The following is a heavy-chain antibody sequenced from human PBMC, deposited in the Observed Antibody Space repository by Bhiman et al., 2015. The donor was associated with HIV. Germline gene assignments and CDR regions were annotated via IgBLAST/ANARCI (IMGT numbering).Heavy chain of an antibody. V-gene: IGHV3-21*03. J-gene: IGHJ6*02. CDR2: ISSSGSYI. CDR3: AREGPYSSSDGMDV. Sequence: EVQLVESGGGLVKPGGSLRLSCAASGFTFSSYTLNWVRQAPGKGLEWVSSISSSGSYIYYADSVKGRFTISRDNAKNSLYLQLNSLRAEDTAVYYCAREGPYSSSDGMDVVGPRDHGHRLL. D-gene: IGHD6-6*01. CDR1: GFTFSSYT.